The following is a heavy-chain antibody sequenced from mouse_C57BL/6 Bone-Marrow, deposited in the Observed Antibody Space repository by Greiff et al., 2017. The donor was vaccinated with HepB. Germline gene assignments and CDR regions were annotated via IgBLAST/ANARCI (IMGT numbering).Heavy chain of an antibody. CDR1: GYTFTSYW. D-gene: IGHD4-1*01. CDR3: ARTGLVGTGWFAY. CDR2: INPSNGGT. V-gene: IGHV1-53*01. Sequence: QVQLQQSGTELVKPGASVKLSCKASGYTFTSYWMHWVKQRPGQGLEWIGNINPSNGGTNYNEKFKSKATLTVDKSSSTAYMQLSSLTAEDSAVYYCARTGLVGTGWFAYWGQGTLVTVSA. J-gene: IGHJ3*01.